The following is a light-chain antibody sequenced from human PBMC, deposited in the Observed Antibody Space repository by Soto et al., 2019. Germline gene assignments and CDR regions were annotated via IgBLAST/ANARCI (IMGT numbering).Light chain of an antibody. CDR2: DAS. V-gene: IGKV1-5*01. Sequence: DIQMTQSPSTLSESVGDRVTVTCRASQSISSWLAWYQQKPGKAPKLLIYDASNLESGVPSTFSGSGSGTECTLTISSLQPDDFATYYCQQDNSYPWTFGQGTKVDI. J-gene: IGKJ1*01. CDR3: QQDNSYPWT. CDR1: QSISSW.